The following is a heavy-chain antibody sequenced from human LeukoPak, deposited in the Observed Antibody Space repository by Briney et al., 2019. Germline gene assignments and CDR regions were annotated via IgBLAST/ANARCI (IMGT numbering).Heavy chain of an antibody. Sequence: ASVKVSCKASGYTFTGYYMHWVRQAPGQGLEWMGRINPNSGGTNYAKKFQGRVTMTRDTSISTAYMELSRLSSDDTAVYYCARAVNYDFWSGSGNWFDPWGQGTLVTVSS. CDR1: GYTFTGYY. CDR3: ARAVNYDFWSGSGNWFDP. V-gene: IGHV1-2*06. J-gene: IGHJ5*02. D-gene: IGHD3-3*01. CDR2: INPNSGGT.